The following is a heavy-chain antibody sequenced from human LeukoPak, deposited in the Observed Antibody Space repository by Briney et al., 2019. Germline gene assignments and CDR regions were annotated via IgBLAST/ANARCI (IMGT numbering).Heavy chain of an antibody. V-gene: IGHV1-18*01. CDR2: ISAYNGNT. Sequence: ASVKVSCKASGYTFTSYGISWVRQAPGQGLEWMGWISAYNGNTNYAQKFQERVTITRDMSTSTAYMELSSLRSEDTAVYYCAADGSSSWLFDYWGQGTLVTVSS. CDR1: GYTFTSYG. D-gene: IGHD6-13*01. J-gene: IGHJ4*02. CDR3: AADGSSSWLFDY.